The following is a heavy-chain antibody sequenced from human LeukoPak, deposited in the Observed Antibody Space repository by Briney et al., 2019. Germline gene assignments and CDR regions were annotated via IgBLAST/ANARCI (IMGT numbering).Heavy chain of an antibody. D-gene: IGHD5-24*01. V-gene: IGHV3-64*01. CDR1: GFTLSNYA. CDR3: ARRDGYNLNWYFDL. Sequence: GSLRLSCAASGFTLSNYAMSWVRQAPGKGLEWVSSITNSGGDTYYANSVKGRFTISRDNSKNTLYLQMGSLRAEDMAVYYCARRDGYNLNWYFDLWGRGTLVTVSS. J-gene: IGHJ2*01. CDR2: ITNSGGDT.